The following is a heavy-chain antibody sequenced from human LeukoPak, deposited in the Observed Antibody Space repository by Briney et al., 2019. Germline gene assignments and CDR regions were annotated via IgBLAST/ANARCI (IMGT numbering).Heavy chain of an antibody. Sequence: GGSLRLSCAASGFTFDDYAMHWVRQAPGKGLEWVSGISWNSGSIGYADSVKGRFTISRGNAKNSLYLQMNSLRAEDTALYYCAKTPARYCSSTSCYSYFDYWGQGTLVTVSS. V-gene: IGHV3-9*01. CDR2: ISWNSGSI. CDR3: AKTPARYCSSTSCYSYFDY. J-gene: IGHJ4*02. D-gene: IGHD2-2*02. CDR1: GFTFDDYA.